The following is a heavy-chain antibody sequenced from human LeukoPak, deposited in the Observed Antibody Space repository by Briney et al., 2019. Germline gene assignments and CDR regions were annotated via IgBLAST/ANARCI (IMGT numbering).Heavy chain of an antibody. CDR3: ARDFSCSGGSCYPRIEVDFQH. CDR2: FDPEDGET. V-gene: IGHV1-24*01. CDR1: GYTLTDLS. J-gene: IGHJ1*01. Sequence: GASVKVSCKVSGYTLTDLSMHWVRQAPGKGLEWMGGFDPEDGETIYAQKFQGRVTMTRDTSTSTVYMELSSLRSEDTAVYYCARDFSCSGGSCYPRIEVDFQHWGQGTLVTVSS. D-gene: IGHD2-15*01.